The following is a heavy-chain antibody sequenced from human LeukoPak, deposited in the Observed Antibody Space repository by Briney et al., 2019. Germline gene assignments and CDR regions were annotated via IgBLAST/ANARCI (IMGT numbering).Heavy chain of an antibody. CDR2: IYRVGST. CDR3: ARGDGYNFFDC. CDR1: GFTVSNNY. V-gene: IGHV3-66*01. J-gene: IGHJ4*02. D-gene: IGHD5-24*01. Sequence: PGGSLRLSCAASGFTVSNNYMSWVRQAPGKGLEWVSVIYRVGSTYYADSVKGRFTISRDNSKNTLYPQMNSRRAEDTAMYYCARGDGYNFFDCWGQGVLVTVSS.